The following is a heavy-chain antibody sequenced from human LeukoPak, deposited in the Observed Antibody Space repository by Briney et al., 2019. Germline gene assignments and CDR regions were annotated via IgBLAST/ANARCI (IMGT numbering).Heavy chain of an antibody. CDR1: GASISSSNW. CDR2: IYHSGST. CDR3: ARDSYYGSGSYYKS. D-gene: IGHD3-10*01. J-gene: IGHJ5*02. Sequence: PSETLSLTCAVSGASISSSNWWSWVRQPPGKGLEWTGEIYHSGSTNYNPSLKSRVTISVDKSNNQFSLKLSSVTAADTAVYYCARDSYYGSGSYYKSWGQGTLVTVSS. V-gene: IGHV4-4*02.